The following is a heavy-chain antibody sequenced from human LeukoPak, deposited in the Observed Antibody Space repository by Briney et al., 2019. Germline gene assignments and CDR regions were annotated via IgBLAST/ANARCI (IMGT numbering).Heavy chain of an antibody. CDR1: GFTFSSYA. J-gene: IGHJ6*02. CDR2: ISGSGGST. Sequence: GGSLRLSCAASGFTFSSYAMSWVRQAPGKGLEWVSAISGSGGSTYYADSVKGRFTISRDNSKNTLYLQMNSLRAEGTAVYYCAKDSGSTPDYGMDVWGRGTTVTVSS. CDR3: AKDSGSTPDYGMDV. V-gene: IGHV3-23*01. D-gene: IGHD6-25*01.